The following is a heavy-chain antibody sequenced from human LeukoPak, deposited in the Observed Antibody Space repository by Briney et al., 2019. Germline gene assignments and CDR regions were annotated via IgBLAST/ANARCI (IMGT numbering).Heavy chain of an antibody. Sequence: PGGSLRLSCAASGFTFSSYGMHWVRQAPGKGLEWVAVIWYDGSNKYYADSVKGRFTISRDNSKNTLYLQMNSLRAEDTAVYYCARVKSSGWYFIDYWGQGTLVTVPS. CDR2: IWYDGSNK. V-gene: IGHV3-33*01. J-gene: IGHJ4*02. CDR3: ARVKSSGWYFIDY. CDR1: GFTFSSYG. D-gene: IGHD6-19*01.